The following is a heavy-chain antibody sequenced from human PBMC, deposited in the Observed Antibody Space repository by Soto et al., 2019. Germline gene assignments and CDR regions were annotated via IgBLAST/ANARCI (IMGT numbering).Heavy chain of an antibody. D-gene: IGHD3-22*01. J-gene: IGHJ5*02. CDR1: GGSFSGYY. V-gene: IGHV4-34*01. Sequence: SETLSLTCGVYGGSFSGYYWSWIRQPPGQGLEWIGEINHSGSTNYNPSLKSRVTISVDTSKNQFSLKLSSVTAADTAVYYCARKMPTMIVVVIQNWFDPWGQGTLVTVSS. CDR3: ARKMPTMIVVVIQNWFDP. CDR2: INHSGST.